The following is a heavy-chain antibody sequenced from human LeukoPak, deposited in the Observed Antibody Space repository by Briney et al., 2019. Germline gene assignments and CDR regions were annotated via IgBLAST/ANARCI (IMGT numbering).Heavy chain of an antibody. Sequence: PGGSLRLSCAASGFTFSDYYMRWIRQAPGKGLEWVSYISSSSSYTNYADSVKGRFTISRDNARSSLFLQMTNLRVEDAAVYFCARVATVSYYFDHWGQGALVAVSS. CDR3: ARVATVSYYFDH. J-gene: IGHJ4*02. CDR1: GFTFSDYY. V-gene: IGHV3-11*06. CDR2: ISSSSSYT. D-gene: IGHD4-17*01.